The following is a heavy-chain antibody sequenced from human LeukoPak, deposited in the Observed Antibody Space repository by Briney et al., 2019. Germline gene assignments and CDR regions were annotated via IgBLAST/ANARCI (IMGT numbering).Heavy chain of an antibody. D-gene: IGHD6-19*01. V-gene: IGHV4-59*01. J-gene: IGHJ5*02. CDR3: ASSPYSSGSWGGWFDP. CDR2: IYYSGST. CDR1: GGSISSYY. Sequence: PSETLSLTCTVSGGSISSYYWSWIRQPPGKGLEWIGYIYYSGSTNYNPSLKSRVTISVDTSKNQFSLKLSSVTAADTAVYYCASSPYSSGSWGGWFDPWGQGTLVTVSS.